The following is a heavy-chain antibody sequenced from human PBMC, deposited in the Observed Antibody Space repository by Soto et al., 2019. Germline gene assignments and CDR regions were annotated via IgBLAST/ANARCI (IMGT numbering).Heavy chain of an antibody. CDR3: ARGYTQGACLNS. Sequence: QLQLQESGPGLVKPSETLSVTCTVSGGSISGSSFYWGWIRQPPGKVLQWIGSIYYDGINFYNPSLKSRISISVDTSKNEFSLKLSSATAADTALYFCARGYTQGACLNSWGQGTLVTVSS. CDR2: IYYDGIN. J-gene: IGHJ4*02. D-gene: IGHD3-22*01. V-gene: IGHV4-39*01. CDR1: GGSISGSSFY.